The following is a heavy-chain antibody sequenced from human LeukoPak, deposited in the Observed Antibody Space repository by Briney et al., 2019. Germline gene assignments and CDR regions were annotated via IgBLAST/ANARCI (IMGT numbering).Heavy chain of an antibody. Sequence: PSETLSLTCTVSGYSISSGYYWGWIRPPPGKGLEWIGSIYHSGSTYYNQSLKSRVTISVDTSKNQFSLKLSSVTAADTAVYYCARASETYYYDSSGYYAFDYWGQGTLVTVSS. V-gene: IGHV4-38-2*02. D-gene: IGHD3-22*01. J-gene: IGHJ4*02. CDR2: IYHSGST. CDR1: GYSISSGYY. CDR3: ARASETYYYDSSGYYAFDY.